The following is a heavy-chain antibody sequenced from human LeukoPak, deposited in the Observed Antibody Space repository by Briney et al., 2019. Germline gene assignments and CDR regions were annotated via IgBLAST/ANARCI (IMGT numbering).Heavy chain of an antibody. Sequence: GESLKISCKGSGYNFNAYWIAWVRQMPGKGLEWMGIIYPDDSDTRYSPSFQGQVTISADKSVSIAYLQWSSLKASDTAMYYCARRNITSYYDSRGYDAFDVWGQGTMVIVSS. J-gene: IGHJ3*01. D-gene: IGHD3-22*01. CDR2: IYPDDSDT. CDR3: ARRNITSYYDSRGYDAFDV. CDR1: GYNFNAYW. V-gene: IGHV5-51*01.